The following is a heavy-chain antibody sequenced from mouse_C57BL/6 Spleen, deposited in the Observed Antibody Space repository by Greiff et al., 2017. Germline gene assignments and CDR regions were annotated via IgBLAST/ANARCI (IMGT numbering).Heavy chain of an antibody. V-gene: IGHV1-74*01. CDR2: FHPSDSDT. J-gene: IGHJ3*01. CDR1: GYSFTSYW. Sequence: QVQLQQPGAELVKPGASVKVSCNVSGYSFTSYWMYWLKQRPGQGLEWIGRFHPSDSDTNYNQKLKGKATMTVDKSSSTAVMQLSRLTSEDSAVYYCARGWDGPYWGQGTLVTVSA. CDR3: ARGWDGPY. D-gene: IGHD4-1*01.